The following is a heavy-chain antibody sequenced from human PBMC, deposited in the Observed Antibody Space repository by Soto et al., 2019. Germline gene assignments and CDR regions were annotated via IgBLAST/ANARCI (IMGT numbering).Heavy chain of an antibody. J-gene: IGHJ4*02. CDR2: INAGNGNT. CDR1: GYTFTSYA. CDR3: ARDPIITGYSRGWYVLDY. V-gene: IGHV1-3*01. D-gene: IGHD6-19*01. Sequence: ASVKVSCKASGYTFTSYAMHWVRQAPGQRLEWMGWINAGNGNTKYSQKFQGRVTITRDTSASTAYMELSSLRSEDTAVYYCARDPIITGYSRGWYVLDYRGQGTLVTVSS.